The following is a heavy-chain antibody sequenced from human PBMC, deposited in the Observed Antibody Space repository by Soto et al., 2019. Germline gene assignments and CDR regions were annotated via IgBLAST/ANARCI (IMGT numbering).Heavy chain of an antibody. V-gene: IGHV1-3*01. Sequence: GASVKVSCKSSRYTFTNYAMHWVRQAPGQRLEWMGWINAGNGNTKYSQKFQGRVTITRDTSASTAYMELSSLRSEDAAIYYCARAISGHVPRGQGAPVTISS. CDR2: INAGNGNT. D-gene: IGHD5-12*01. CDR3: ARAISGHVP. CDR1: RYTFTNYA. J-gene: IGHJ5*02.